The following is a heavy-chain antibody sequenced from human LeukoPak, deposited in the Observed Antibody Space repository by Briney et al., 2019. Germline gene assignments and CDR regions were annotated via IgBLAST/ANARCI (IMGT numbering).Heavy chain of an antibody. V-gene: IGHV1-2*02. D-gene: IGHD3-16*02. CDR2: INPNSGGT. CDR3: ARDSLGITFGGVIVTLDY. J-gene: IGHJ4*02. Sequence: ASVKVSCKASGYTFTGYYMHWVRQAPGQGLEWMGWINPNSGGTNYAQKFQGRVTMTRDTSISTAYMELSRLRSDDTAVYYCARDSLGITFGGVIVTLDYWGQATLVTVSS. CDR1: GYTFTGYY.